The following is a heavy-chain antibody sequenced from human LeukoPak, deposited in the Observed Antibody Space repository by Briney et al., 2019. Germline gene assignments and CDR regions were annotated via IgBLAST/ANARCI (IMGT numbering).Heavy chain of an antibody. Sequence: PGGSLRLSCAASGFIFSSYSMNWVRQAPGEGLEWVSFISSSSSYIYYADSVKGRFTISRDNAKNSIYLQMNSLRAEDTAVYYCARARYSSSPFDPWGQGTLVTVSS. D-gene: IGHD6-13*01. V-gene: IGHV3-21*01. CDR1: GFIFSSYS. CDR2: ISSSSSYI. CDR3: ARARYSSSPFDP. J-gene: IGHJ5*02.